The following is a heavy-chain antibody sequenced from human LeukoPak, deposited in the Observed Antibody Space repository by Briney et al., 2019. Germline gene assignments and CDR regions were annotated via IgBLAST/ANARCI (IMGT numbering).Heavy chain of an antibody. V-gene: IGHV3-64*01. CDR1: GFTFSSYA. CDR2: ISSNGGST. D-gene: IGHD6-19*01. J-gene: IGHJ4*02. CDR3: ARVMGAGVAVAGSFDY. Sequence: GGSLRLSCAASGFTFSSYAMHWVRQAPGKGLEYVSAISSNGGSTYYANSVKGRFTISRDNSKNTLYLQMGSLRAEDMAVYYCARVMGAGVAVAGSFDYWGQGTLVTVSS.